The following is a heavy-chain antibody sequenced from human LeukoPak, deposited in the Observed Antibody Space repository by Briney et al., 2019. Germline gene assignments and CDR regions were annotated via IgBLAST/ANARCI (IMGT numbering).Heavy chain of an antibody. J-gene: IGHJ3*02. D-gene: IGHD6-25*01. CDR2: ISSSSSYI. CDR3: ARDQVAAVGAFDI. CDR1: GFTFSSYE. Sequence: GGSLRLSCAASGFTFSSYEMNWVRQAPGKGLEWVSSISSSSSYIYYADSVKGRFTISRDNAKNSLYLQMNSLRAEDTAVYYCARDQVAAVGAFDIWGQGTMVTVSS. V-gene: IGHV3-21*01.